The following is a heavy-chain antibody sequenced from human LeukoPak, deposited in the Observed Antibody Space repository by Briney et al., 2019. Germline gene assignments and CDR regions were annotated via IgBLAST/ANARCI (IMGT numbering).Heavy chain of an antibody. Sequence: GESLQISCKGAGYSFISYWIAWVRQLPGKGLEWMGIIYPGDSDTRYSPSFQGQVTISADKSLNTAYLQWSSLKASDTAIYYCARHSSPGSISYFDYWGQGTLVTVSS. V-gene: IGHV5-51*01. CDR3: ARHSSPGSISYFDY. CDR1: GYSFISYW. CDR2: IYPGDSDT. D-gene: IGHD2-21*01. J-gene: IGHJ4*02.